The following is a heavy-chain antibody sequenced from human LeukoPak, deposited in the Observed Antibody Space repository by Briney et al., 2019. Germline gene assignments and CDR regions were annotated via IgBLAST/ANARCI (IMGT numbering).Heavy chain of an antibody. CDR3: AKGRGTTGFFDY. CDR1: GFTFSSYA. CDR2: ISGSGGST. D-gene: IGHD1-14*01. J-gene: IGHJ4*02. V-gene: IGHV3-23*01. Sequence: SGGSLRLSCADSGFTFSSYAMRWVRQAPGKGLEWVSAISGSGGSTYYADSVKGRFTISRDNSKNTLYLQMNSLRAEDTAVYYCAKGRGTTGFFDYWGQGTLVTVSS.